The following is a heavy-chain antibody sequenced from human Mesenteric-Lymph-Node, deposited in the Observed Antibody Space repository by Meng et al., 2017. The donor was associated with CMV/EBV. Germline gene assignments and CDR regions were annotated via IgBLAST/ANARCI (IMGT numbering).Heavy chain of an antibody. D-gene: IGHD2-2*02. CDR1: GFTFSNYA. V-gene: IGHV3-30*04. CDR2: ISYDGSKK. CDR3: ARGVVPAAIHYYGMDA. J-gene: IGHJ6*02. Sequence: GGSLRLSCAASGFTFSNYAMSWVRQAPGKGLEWVAVISYDGSKKYDADSVKGRFTISRDNSKNTLYLQMNSLRAEDTAVYYCARGVVPAAIHYYGMDAWGQGTTVTVSS.